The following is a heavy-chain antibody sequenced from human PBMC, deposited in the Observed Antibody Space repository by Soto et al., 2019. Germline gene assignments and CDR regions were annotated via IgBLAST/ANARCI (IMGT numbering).Heavy chain of an antibody. V-gene: IGHV4-39*01. CDR1: GGPISSRGHF. Sequence: QLQLQESGPGLVKPSETLSLICSVSGGPISSRGHFCAWIRQPPGRGLEWLATIYYTGTTYYNPSLKSRLTISMDTSKDQFSLDLTSMTAADTALYFCARRVYSGSGRDYFDRWGQGSLVTVSS. D-gene: IGHD1-26*01. J-gene: IGHJ4*02. CDR2: IYYTGTT. CDR3: ARRVYSGSGRDYFDR.